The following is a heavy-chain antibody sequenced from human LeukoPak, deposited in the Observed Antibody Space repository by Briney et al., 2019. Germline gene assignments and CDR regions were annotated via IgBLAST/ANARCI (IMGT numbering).Heavy chain of an antibody. V-gene: IGHV4-59*01. D-gene: IGHD2-15*01. CDR3: ARGPGYPGRPRPDDAFDI. CDR1: GGSISSYY. J-gene: IGHJ3*02. CDR2: IYYSGST. Sequence: SETLSLTCTVSGGSISSYYWSWIRQPPGKRLEWIGCIYYSGSTNYNPSLKSRVTISVDTSKNQFSLKLSSVTAADTAVYYCARGPGYPGRPRPDDAFDIWGQGTMVTVSS.